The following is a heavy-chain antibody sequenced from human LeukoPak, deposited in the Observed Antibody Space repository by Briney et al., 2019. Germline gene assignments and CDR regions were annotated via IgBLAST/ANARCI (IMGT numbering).Heavy chain of an antibody. D-gene: IGHD1-1*01. J-gene: IGHJ3*02. Sequence: GGSLRLSCAASGFTFSDSAIHWVRQASGRGLEWVGRIRSKANTYATAYDASAKGRFTISRDDSKNTAYLQMDSLKTEDTAVYYCRILITRNGAFDIWGQGTTVTVSS. CDR1: GFTFSDSA. CDR2: IRSKANTYAT. V-gene: IGHV3-73*01. CDR3: RILITRNGAFDI.